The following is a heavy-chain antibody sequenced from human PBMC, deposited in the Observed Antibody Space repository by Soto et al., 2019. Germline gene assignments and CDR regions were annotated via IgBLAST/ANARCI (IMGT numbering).Heavy chain of an antibody. Sequence: LTLSCAASGFTFSSYSMNWVRQAPWKGLEWVSSISSSSSYIYYADSVKGRFTISRDNAKNSLYLQMNSLRAEDTAVYYCARERAYYYDSSGYYSQSFYYYGMDVWGQGTTVTVSS. J-gene: IGHJ6*02. CDR2: ISSSSSYI. CDR3: ARERAYYYDSSGYYSQSFYYYGMDV. CDR1: GFTFSSYS. V-gene: IGHV3-21*01. D-gene: IGHD3-22*01.